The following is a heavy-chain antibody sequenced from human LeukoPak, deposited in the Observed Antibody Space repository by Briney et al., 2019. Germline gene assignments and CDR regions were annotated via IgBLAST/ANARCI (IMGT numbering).Heavy chain of an antibody. D-gene: IGHD2-15*01. CDR3: AREGRGSAGGVDY. Sequence: GGSLRLSCAASGFTFSSYSMNWVRQAPGKGLEWVSSISSSSSYIYYADSVKGRFTISRDNAKNSLYLQMNSLRAEDTAVYYCAREGRGSAGGVDYWGQGTLVTVSS. CDR1: GFTFSSYS. V-gene: IGHV3-21*01. CDR2: ISSSSSYI. J-gene: IGHJ4*02.